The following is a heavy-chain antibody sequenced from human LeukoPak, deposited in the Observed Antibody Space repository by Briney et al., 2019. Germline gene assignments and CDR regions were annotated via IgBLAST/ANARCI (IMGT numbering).Heavy chain of an antibody. Sequence: PSETLSLTCAVYGGSFSGYCCSWIRQPPGKWLECLGEVNHSGSTNYYPSLKCRVTISVHTSKNHFSLKLSSVTAADAAVYYCARGLIVVVPAATQSNSGYWYFDLWGRGTLVTVSS. V-gene: IGHV4-34*01. CDR3: ARGLIVVVPAATQSNSGYWYFDL. CDR1: GGSFSGYC. J-gene: IGHJ2*01. CDR2: VNHSGST. D-gene: IGHD2-2*01.